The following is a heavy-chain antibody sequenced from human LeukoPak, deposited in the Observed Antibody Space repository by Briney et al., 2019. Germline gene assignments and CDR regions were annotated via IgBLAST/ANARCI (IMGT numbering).Heavy chain of an antibody. CDR3: ARTGRLQYGDYVAFDY. J-gene: IGHJ4*02. D-gene: IGHD4-17*01. Sequence: GGSLRLSCAASGFTFTNAWFTWVRQAPGKGLEWVSYISISGTTIYYADSVKGRFTFSRNNAKNSLYLQMNSLRAEDTAVYYCARTGRLQYGDYVAFDYWGQGTLVTVSS. V-gene: IGHV3-11*01. CDR2: ISISGTTI. CDR1: GFTFTNAW.